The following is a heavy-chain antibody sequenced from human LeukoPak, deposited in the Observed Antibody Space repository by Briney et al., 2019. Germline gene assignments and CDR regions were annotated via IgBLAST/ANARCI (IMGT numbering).Heavy chain of an antibody. V-gene: IGHV1-46*03. D-gene: IGHD6-13*01. CDR3: ARDLVYSSPY. Sequence: GASVKVSCKASGYTFTSYDMHWVRQAPGQGLEWMGIMNPSGGSTSYAQKFQGRVTMTTDTSTSTVYMELSSLRSEDTALYSCARDLVYSSPYWGQGTLVTVSS. J-gene: IGHJ4*02. CDR1: GYTFTSYD. CDR2: MNPSGGST.